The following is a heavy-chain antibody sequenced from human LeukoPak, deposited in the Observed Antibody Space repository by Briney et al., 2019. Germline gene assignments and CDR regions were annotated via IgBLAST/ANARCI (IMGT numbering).Heavy chain of an antibody. Sequence: PSETLSLTCTVSGGSISSGSYYWSWIRQPAGKGLEWIGRIYTSGSTNYNPSLKSRVTISVDTSKNQFSLKLSSVTAADTAVYYCARGLDYDFWSGYPTHFDYWGQGTLVTVSS. CDR2: IYTSGST. J-gene: IGHJ4*02. D-gene: IGHD3-3*01. CDR3: ARGLDYDFWSGYPTHFDY. V-gene: IGHV4-61*02. CDR1: GGSISSGSYY.